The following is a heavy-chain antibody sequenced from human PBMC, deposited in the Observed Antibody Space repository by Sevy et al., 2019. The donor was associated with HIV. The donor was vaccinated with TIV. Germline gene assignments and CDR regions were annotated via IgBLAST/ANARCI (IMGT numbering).Heavy chain of an antibody. CDR2: INWNGGST. D-gene: IGHD4-17*01. CDR3: ARGGGHDYGLYYYYYGMDV. Sequence: GGSLRLSCAASGFTFDDYGMSWVRQAPGKGLEWVSGINWNGGSTGYADSVKGRFTISRDNAKNSLYLQMNSLRADDTALYHCARGGGHDYGLYYYYYGMDVWGQGTTVTVSS. V-gene: IGHV3-20*01. J-gene: IGHJ6*02. CDR1: GFTFDDYG.